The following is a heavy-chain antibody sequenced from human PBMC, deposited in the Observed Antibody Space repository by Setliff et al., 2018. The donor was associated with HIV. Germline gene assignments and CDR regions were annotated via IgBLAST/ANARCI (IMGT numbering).Heavy chain of an antibody. CDR2: TSPNRDGT. Sequence: ASVKVSCKASGFTFNDYYIHWVRQAPGQGLEWMGWTSPNRDGTNYAQKFQSRVTMTRDTSMRTVYMELRGLKSDDTDVDYCARRGYFDYWGQGTPVTVSS. J-gene: IGHJ4*02. CDR3: ARRGYFDY. V-gene: IGHV1-2*02. D-gene: IGHD3-10*01. CDR1: GFTFNDYY.